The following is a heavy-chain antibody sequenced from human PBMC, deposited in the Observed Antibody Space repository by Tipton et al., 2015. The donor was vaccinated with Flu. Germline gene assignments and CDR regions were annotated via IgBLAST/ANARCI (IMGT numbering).Heavy chain of an antibody. CDR1: GGSISSYY. V-gene: IGHV4-59*01. J-gene: IGHJ2*01. D-gene: IGHD6-13*01. CDR2: IYCSGST. Sequence: LSLTCTVSGGSISSYYWSWIRQPPGKGLEWIGYIYCSGSTNYNPSLKSRVTISVDTSKNQFSLKLSSVTAADTAVYYCARVSSSSSWSQDWYFDLWGRGTLVTVSS. CDR3: ARVSSSSSWSQDWYFDL.